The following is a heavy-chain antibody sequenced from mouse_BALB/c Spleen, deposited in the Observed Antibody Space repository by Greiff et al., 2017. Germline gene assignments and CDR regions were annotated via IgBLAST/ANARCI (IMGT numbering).Heavy chain of an antibody. D-gene: IGHD2-4*01. CDR3: APYYDYDGGYAMDY. J-gene: IGHJ4*01. Sequence: VQLKESGAELVRPGALVKLSCKASGFNIKDYYMHWVKQRPEQGLEWIGWIDPENGNTIYDPKFQGKASITADTSSNTAYLQLSSLTSEDTAVYYCAPYYDYDGGYAMDYWGQGTSVTVSS. V-gene: IGHV14-1*02. CDR2: IDPENGNT. CDR1: GFNIKDYY.